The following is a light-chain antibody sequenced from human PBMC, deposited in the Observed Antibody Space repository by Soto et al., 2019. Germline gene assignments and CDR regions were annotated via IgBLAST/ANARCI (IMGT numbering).Light chain of an antibody. CDR1: QSITSW. J-gene: IGKJ1*01. V-gene: IGKV1-5*03. CDR3: QQYDNYWT. CDR2: KAS. Sequence: DIQMTQSPSTLSASVGDRVTITCRASQSITSWLAWYHQKPGKAPQLLIYKASRLESGVPSRFSGSGSGTEFTLTISRLQPDDFATYYCQQYDNYWTFGQGTKVEVK.